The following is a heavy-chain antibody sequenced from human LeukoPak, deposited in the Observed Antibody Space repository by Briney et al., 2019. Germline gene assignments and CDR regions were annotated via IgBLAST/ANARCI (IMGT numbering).Heavy chain of an antibody. CDR1: GFAFSNYW. J-gene: IGHJ4*02. CDR3: ARSDFYQSTGYYYGY. D-gene: IGHD3-10*01. V-gene: IGHV3-74*01. CDR2: INTDGRTT. Sequence: PGGSLRLSCAASGFAFSNYWIHWVRQAPGEGLVWVSRINTDGRTTTYADSVKGRFTISRDNAKNTVHLQMNSLRVEDTAIYYCARSDFYQSTGYYYGYWGQGTLVTVSS.